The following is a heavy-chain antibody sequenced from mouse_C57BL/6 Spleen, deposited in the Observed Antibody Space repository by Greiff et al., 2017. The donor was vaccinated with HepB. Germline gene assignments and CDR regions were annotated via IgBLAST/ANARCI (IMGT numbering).Heavy chain of an antibody. J-gene: IGHJ2*01. CDR1: GYTFTSYW. Sequence: QVQLQQSGAELVKPGASVKMSCKASGYTFTSYWITWVKQRPGQGLEWIGDIYPGSGSTNYNEKFKSKATLTVDTSSSTAYMQLSSLTSEDSAVYYCAREKYCGSSLDYWGQGTTRTVAS. CDR2: IYPGSGST. D-gene: IGHD1-1*01. CDR3: AREKYCGSSLDY. V-gene: IGHV1-55*01.